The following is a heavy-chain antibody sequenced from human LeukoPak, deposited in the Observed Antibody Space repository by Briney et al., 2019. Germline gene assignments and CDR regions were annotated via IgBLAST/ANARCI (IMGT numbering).Heavy chain of an antibody. D-gene: IGHD4-11*01. CDR1: GFTFSSYA. Sequence: GRSLRLSCAASGFTFSSYAMHWVRQAPGKGLEWVAVISYDGSNKYYADSVKGRFTISRDNSKNTLYPQMNSLRAEDTAVYYCARAPHYSNYGPYYYGMDVWGQGTTVTVSS. V-gene: IGHV3-30*04. J-gene: IGHJ6*02. CDR2: ISYDGSNK. CDR3: ARAPHYSNYGPYYYGMDV.